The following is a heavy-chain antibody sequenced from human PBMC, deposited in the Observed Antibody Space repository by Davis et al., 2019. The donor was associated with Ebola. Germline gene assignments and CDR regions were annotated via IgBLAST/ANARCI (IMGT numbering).Heavy chain of an antibody. D-gene: IGHD5-12*01. CDR2: ISVSGQNA. CDR3: ARAKLSGYPLGGYGVDV. Sequence: GGSLRLSCAVSGITFSNYALSWVRQAPGKGLEWVSAISVSGQNAYYRDSVKGRFTISRDNSKNTLYLQMNSLRAEDTAVYYCARAKLSGYPLGGYGVDVWGQGTTVAVSS. J-gene: IGHJ6*02. V-gene: IGHV3-23*01. CDR1: GITFSNYA.